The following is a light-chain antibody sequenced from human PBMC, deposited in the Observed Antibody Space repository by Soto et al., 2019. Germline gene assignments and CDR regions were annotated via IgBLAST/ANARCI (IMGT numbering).Light chain of an antibody. Sequence: QSALTQPASVTGSPGQSITISCTGTTSDVDYNRVSWYQQYPGTAPKLMINEVTNRPSGVSDRFSGSKSGNTASLTISGLQPEDEGDYYCSSYTSSSTLVFGGGTKLTVL. CDR2: EVT. CDR3: SSYTSSSTLV. V-gene: IGLV2-14*01. CDR1: TSDVDYNR. J-gene: IGLJ2*01.